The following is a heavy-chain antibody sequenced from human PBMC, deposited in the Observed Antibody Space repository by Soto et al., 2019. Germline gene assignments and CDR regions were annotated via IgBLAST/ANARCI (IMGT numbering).Heavy chain of an antibody. CDR1: GGSIISNIYY. D-gene: IGHD3-22*01. V-gene: IGHV4-39*01. J-gene: IGHJ4*02. Sequence: LEILSLTCTVSGGSIISNIYYWGWIRQPPGKGLEWIGNIHYSGSTYYDSSLKSRVTISVDTSKNQFSLKLSSVTAADTAVYYCASQHYYDSSGYYVVYWGQGTLVTVSS. CDR2: IHYSGST. CDR3: ASQHYYDSSGYYVVY.